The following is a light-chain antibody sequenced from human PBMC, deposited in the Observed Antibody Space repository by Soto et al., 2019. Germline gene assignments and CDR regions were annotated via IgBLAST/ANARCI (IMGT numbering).Light chain of an antibody. CDR2: EGS. J-gene: IGLJ3*02. Sequence: QSVLTQPASVSGSPGQSITISCTGNSSDVGSYNLVSWYQQHPGKAPKLMMYEGSKRPSGVSNRFSGSKSGNTASLTISWLQAEDEADYYCCSYAGSPWVFGGGTQLPV. V-gene: IGLV2-23*01. CDR3: CSYAGSPWV. CDR1: SSDVGSYNL.